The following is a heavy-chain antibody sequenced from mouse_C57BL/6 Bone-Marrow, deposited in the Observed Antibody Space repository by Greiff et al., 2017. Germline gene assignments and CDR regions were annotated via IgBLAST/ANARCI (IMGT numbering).Heavy chain of an antibody. D-gene: IGHD1-1*01. CDR3: ASPAYYGSSYRGFAY. V-gene: IGHV1-81*01. J-gene: IGHJ3*01. CDR1: GYTFTSYG. CDR2: IYPRSGNT. Sequence: LQESGAELARPGASVKLSCKASGYTFTSYGISWVKQRTGQGLEWIGEIYPRSGNTYYNEKFKGKATLTADKSSSTAYMELRSLTSEDSAVYFCASPAYYGSSYRGFAYWGQGTLVTVSA.